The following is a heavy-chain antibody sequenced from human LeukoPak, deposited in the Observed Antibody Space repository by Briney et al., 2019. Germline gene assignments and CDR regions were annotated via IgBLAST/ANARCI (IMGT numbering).Heavy chain of an antibody. V-gene: IGHV1-46*01. J-gene: IGHJ4*02. D-gene: IGHD3-22*01. CDR1: GYTFTSYY. CDR2: INPSGGST. Sequence: ASVKVSCKASGYTFTSYYMHWVRQAPGQGLEWMGIINPSGGSTSYAQKFQGRVTMTRDTSTSTVYMGLSSLRSEDTAVYYCARDLNGYYYYDYWGQGTLVTVSS. CDR3: ARDLNGYYYYDY.